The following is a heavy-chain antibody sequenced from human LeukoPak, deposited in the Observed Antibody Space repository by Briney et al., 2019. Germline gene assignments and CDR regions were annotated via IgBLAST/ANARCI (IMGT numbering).Heavy chain of an antibody. Sequence: ASVKVSCKASGGTFSSYAISWVRQAPGQGPEWMGWISAYNGNTNYAQKLQGRVTMTTDTSTSTVYMELRSLRSDDTAVYYCARDRGYSGYDTDYYYYYGMDVWGQGTTVTVSS. J-gene: IGHJ6*02. CDR3: ARDRGYSGYDTDYYYYYGMDV. CDR2: ISAYNGNT. D-gene: IGHD5-12*01. V-gene: IGHV1-18*01. CDR1: GGTFSSYA.